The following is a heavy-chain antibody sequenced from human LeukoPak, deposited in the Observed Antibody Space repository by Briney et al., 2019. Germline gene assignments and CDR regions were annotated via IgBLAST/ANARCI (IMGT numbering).Heavy chain of an antibody. J-gene: IGHJ4*02. CDR3: ARGETMITFGGVIAIRVVY. CDR1: GGSFSGYY. CDR2: INHSGST. Sequence: SETLSLTCAVYGGSFSGYYWSWIRQPPGKGLEWIGEINHSGSTNYNPSLKSRVTISVDTSKNQFSLKLSSVTAADTAVYYCARGETMITFGGVIAIRVVYWGQGTLVTVSS. D-gene: IGHD3-16*02. V-gene: IGHV4-34*01.